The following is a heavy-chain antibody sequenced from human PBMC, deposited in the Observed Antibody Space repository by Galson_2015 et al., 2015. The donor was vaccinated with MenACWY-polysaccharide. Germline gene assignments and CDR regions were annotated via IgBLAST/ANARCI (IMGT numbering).Heavy chain of an antibody. CDR3: AKEASNSWFDS. J-gene: IGHJ5*01. Sequence: SLRLSCAASGFTFSTYGMGWVRQAPGKGLEWVSTLDGSGANTYYADSVRGRFTISRDNSKKMLYLQMNSLRAEDTALYYCAKEASNSWFDSWGQGTLVTVSS. CDR2: LDGSGANT. V-gene: IGHV3-23*01. CDR1: GFTFSTYG. D-gene: IGHD4-23*01.